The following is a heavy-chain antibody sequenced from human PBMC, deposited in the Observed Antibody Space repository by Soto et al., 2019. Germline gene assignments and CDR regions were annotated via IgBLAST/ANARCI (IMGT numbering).Heavy chain of an antibody. J-gene: IGHJ4*02. V-gene: IGHV4-30-2*01. CDR3: ARGSYSDYRHFDY. CDR1: GGSISSGGYS. D-gene: IGHD3-10*01. CDR2: IYHSGST. Sequence: TLSLTCAVSGGSISSGGYSWSWIRQPPGKGLEWIGYIYHSGSTYYNPSLKSRVTISVDRSKNQFSLKLSSVTAADTAVYYCARGSYSDYRHFDYWGQGTLVTVSS.